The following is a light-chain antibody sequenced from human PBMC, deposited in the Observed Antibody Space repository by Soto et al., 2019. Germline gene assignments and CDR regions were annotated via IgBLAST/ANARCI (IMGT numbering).Light chain of an antibody. CDR1: QSVSSSY. CDR3: QQYGSLPIT. CDR2: GAS. Sequence: IVLTQSPGTLSLSPGERATLSCRASQSVSSSYLAWYQQRPGQAPRLLIYGASSRATGIPDRFSGSGSGTDFTLTISTLEPEDFAVYFCQQYGSLPITFGQGTRLEIK. J-gene: IGKJ5*01. V-gene: IGKV3-20*01.